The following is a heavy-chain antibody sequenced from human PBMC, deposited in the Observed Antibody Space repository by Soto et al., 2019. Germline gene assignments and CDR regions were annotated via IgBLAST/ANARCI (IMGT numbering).Heavy chain of an antibody. V-gene: IGHV3-21*01. CDR2: ISTTSGFI. J-gene: IGHJ4*02. D-gene: IGHD2-2*01. CDR1: GVTFSGYS. Sequence: EVQLVESGGGLVKPGGSLRLSCVGSGVTFSGYSMNWVRQVPGKGPEWVSSISTTSGFIYYADSVKGRFTISRDNGKNSLYLQMNSLRAEDTAVYYCARDMMKGYCSSTSCYGGPDYWGQGTLVTVSS. CDR3: ARDMMKGYCSSTSCYGGPDY.